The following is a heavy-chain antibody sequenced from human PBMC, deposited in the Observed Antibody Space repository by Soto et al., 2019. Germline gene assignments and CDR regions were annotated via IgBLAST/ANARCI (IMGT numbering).Heavy chain of an antibody. CDR2: IYWGDDK. Sequence: GPTLVNPQQTLTLTCTFSGFSFTTSGVGVGWIRQPPGKALEWLALIYWGDDKRYRTSLKNRLTITQDTSKKQVVLTLTNTDTVDTANYYCAHSTVFYFFWSSYCPPHLAYWGRGFLVTGSS. V-gene: IGHV2-5*02. CDR3: AHSTVFYFFWSSYCPPHLAY. J-gene: IGHJ4*02. D-gene: IGHD3-3*01. CDR1: GFSFTTSGVG.